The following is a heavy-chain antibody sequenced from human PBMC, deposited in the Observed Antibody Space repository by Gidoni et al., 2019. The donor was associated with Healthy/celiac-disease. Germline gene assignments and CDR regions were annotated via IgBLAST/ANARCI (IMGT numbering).Heavy chain of an antibody. Sequence: VQLVQSGAEVKKPGASVKVSCKASGYPFTGYYMHWVRQAPGQGLEWMGWINPNSGGTNYAQKFQGRVTMTRDTSISTAYMELSRLRSDDTAVYYCARDLVVPAAIGTGFDPWGQGTLVTVSS. J-gene: IGHJ5*02. D-gene: IGHD2-2*01. CDR1: GYPFTGYY. CDR3: ARDLVVPAAIGTGFDP. V-gene: IGHV1-2*02. CDR2: INPNSGGT.